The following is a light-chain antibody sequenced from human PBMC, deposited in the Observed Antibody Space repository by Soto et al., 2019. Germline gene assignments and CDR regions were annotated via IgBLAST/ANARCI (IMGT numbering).Light chain of an antibody. V-gene: IGLV2-14*01. CDR3: SSYTTSSTLLYV. CDR1: SSDVGGYKY. CDR2: EVS. Sequence: QSVLTQPASVSGSPGQSITISCTGTSSDVGGYKYVSWYQQHPGKAPKLMIYEVSNRPSGVSNRFSGSQSGNSASLTISGLQAEDEADYYCSSYTTSSTLLYVFGSGTKLTVL. J-gene: IGLJ1*01.